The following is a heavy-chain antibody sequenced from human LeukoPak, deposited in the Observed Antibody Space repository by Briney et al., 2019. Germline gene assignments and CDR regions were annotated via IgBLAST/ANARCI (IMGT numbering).Heavy chain of an antibody. CDR2: ISGSGGST. D-gene: IGHD3-10*01. CDR3: AKWAITMVRGEDAFDI. CDR1: GFTFSSYA. V-gene: IGHV3-23*01. J-gene: IGHJ3*02. Sequence: PGGSLRLSCAASGFTFSSYAMGWVRQAPGKGLEWVSAISGSGGSTYYADSVKGRFTISRDNSKNTLYLQMNSLRAEDTAVYYCAKWAITMVRGEDAFDIWGQGTMVTVSS.